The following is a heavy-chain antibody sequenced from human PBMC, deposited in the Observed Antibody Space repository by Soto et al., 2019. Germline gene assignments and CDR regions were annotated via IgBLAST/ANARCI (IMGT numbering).Heavy chain of an antibody. CDR2: ISSSSSYI. J-gene: IGHJ3*02. V-gene: IGHV3-21*01. CDR3: ARDLRRHYDPEAFDI. D-gene: IGHD4-17*01. Sequence: PGGSLRLSCAASGFTFSSYSMHWVRQAPGKGLERVSSISSSSSYIYYADSVKGRFTISRDNSKNSLYLQMNSLRAEDTAVYYCARDLRRHYDPEAFDIWGQGTMVTVSS. CDR1: GFTFSSYS.